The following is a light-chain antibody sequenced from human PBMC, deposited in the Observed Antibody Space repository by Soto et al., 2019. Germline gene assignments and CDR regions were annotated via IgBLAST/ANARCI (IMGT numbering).Light chain of an antibody. V-gene: IGLV1-36*01. CDR3: ATWDDRFNAYV. CDR2: YDD. J-gene: IGLJ1*01. Sequence: QSVLTQPPSVSEAPRQRVTISCSGSSSNIGNNAVNWYQQLPGQAPKIVIYYDDLLTSGVSDRFSGSKSGISASLAISDLHSDDEADYYCATWDDRFNAYVFGPGTKVTVL. CDR1: SSNIGNNA.